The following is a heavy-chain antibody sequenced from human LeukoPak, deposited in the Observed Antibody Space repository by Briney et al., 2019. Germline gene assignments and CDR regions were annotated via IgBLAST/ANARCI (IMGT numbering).Heavy chain of an antibody. J-gene: IGHJ4*02. CDR1: GYTFTNFG. CDR3: AISYCSGGSCYSDY. D-gene: IGHD2-15*01. Sequence: GASVKVSCTASGYTFTNFGITWVRQAPGQGLEWMGWISTYNSNTNYVQKLQGRVTMTTDTSTRTAYMELRSLRSDDTAMYYCAISYCSGGSCYSDYWGQGTLVTVSS. CDR2: ISTYNSNT. V-gene: IGHV1-18*01.